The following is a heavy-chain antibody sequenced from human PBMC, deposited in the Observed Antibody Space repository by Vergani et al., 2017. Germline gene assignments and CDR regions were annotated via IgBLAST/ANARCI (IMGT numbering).Heavy chain of an antibody. D-gene: IGHD3-10*01. Sequence: QVQLQESGPGLVKPSQTLSLTCTVSGGSISSGDYYWSWIRQPPGKGLEWIGYIYYSGSTYYNPSLKSRVTISVDTSKNQFSLKLSSVTAADTAVYYCARVGVVLRVSYYYYYYGMDVWGQGTTVTVSS. CDR1: GGSISSGDYY. CDR3: ARVGVVLRVSYYYYYYGMDV. V-gene: IGHV4-30-4*08. J-gene: IGHJ6*02. CDR2: IYYSGST.